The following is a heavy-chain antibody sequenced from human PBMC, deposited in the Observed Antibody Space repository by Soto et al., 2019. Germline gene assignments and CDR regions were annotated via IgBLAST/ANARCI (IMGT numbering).Heavy chain of an antibody. D-gene: IGHD2-15*01. CDR3: ARGWYYFDV. Sequence: SETLSLACDVSVEPMTGGYYWGWIRQSPGKGLEWIGSIYYGVTTYYNPSLMSRLAISIDTSKNQFSLRLSSVTAADTALYYCARGWYYFDVWGQGSLVTVSS. CDR1: VEPMTGGYY. CDR2: IYYGVTT. J-gene: IGHJ4*02. V-gene: IGHV4-38-2*01.